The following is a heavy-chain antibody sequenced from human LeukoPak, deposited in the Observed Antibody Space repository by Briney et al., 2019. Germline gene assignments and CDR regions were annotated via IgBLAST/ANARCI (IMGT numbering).Heavy chain of an antibody. Sequence: SETLSLTCAVYGGSFSGYYWSWIRQPPGKGLGWIGEINHSGSTNYNPSLKSRVTISVDTSKNQFSLKLSSVTAADTAVYYCARGRGLLWFGELLRPYFDYWGQGTLVTVSS. D-gene: IGHD3-10*01. J-gene: IGHJ4*02. CDR3: ARGRGLLWFGELLRPYFDY. CDR1: GGSFSGYY. CDR2: INHSGST. V-gene: IGHV4-34*01.